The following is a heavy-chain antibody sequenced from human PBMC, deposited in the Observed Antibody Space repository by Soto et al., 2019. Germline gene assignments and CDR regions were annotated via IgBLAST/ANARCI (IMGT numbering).Heavy chain of an antibody. Sequence: LRLSCAASEFTFSSYAMHWVRQAPGKGLEWVAVISFDGSNRYYADSVKGRFTISRDNSKNTLYLQMNSLRAEDTAVYYCAKDLIMVVGATYWFDPWGQGTLVTVSS. CDR1: EFTFSSYA. CDR2: ISFDGSNR. CDR3: AKDLIMVVGATYWFDP. J-gene: IGHJ5*02. D-gene: IGHD1-26*01. V-gene: IGHV3-30-3*01.